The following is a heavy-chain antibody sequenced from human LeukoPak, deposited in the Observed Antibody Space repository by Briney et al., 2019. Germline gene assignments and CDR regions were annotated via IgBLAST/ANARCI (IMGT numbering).Heavy chain of an antibody. D-gene: IGHD6-13*01. CDR2: IYSGGST. V-gene: IGHV3-66*01. CDR1: GFTVSSNY. Sequence: GGSLRLSCAASGFTVSSNYMSWVRQAPGKGLEWVSVIYSGGSTYYADSVKGRFTISRDNSKNTLYLQMNSLRAEDTAVYHCAREGIAAADPGYYYGMDVWGQGTTVTVSS. CDR3: AREGIAAADPGYYYGMDV. J-gene: IGHJ6*02.